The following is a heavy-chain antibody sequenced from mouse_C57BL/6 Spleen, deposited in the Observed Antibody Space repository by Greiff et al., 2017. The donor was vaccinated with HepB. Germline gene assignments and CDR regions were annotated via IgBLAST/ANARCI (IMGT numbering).Heavy chain of an antibody. D-gene: IGHD2-5*01. Sequence: EVMLVESGGGLVKPGGSLKLSCAASGFTFSSYAMSWDRQTPEKRLEWVATISDGGSYSYYPDNVKGRFTISRDNAKNNLYLQMSHLKSEDTAMYYCARDDYSNYVWFAYWGQGTLVTVSA. V-gene: IGHV5-4*01. CDR2: ISDGGSYS. CDR1: GFTFSSYA. J-gene: IGHJ3*01. CDR3: ARDDYSNYVWFAY.